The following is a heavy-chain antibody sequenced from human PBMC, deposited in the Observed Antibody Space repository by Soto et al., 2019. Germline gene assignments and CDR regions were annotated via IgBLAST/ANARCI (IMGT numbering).Heavy chain of an antibody. V-gene: IGHV3-33*01. CDR2: IWYDGSTK. J-gene: IGHJ4*02. CDR1: GFTFSNYG. CDR3: AREFDVVLQGFDY. D-gene: IGHD2-15*01. Sequence: GXSLRLSCAASGFTFSNYGIHWVRQAPGKGLEWVAVIWYDGSTKYYADPVKGRFTISRDNSKNTLYLQMNSLRAEDTAVYYCAREFDVVLQGFDYCGQGTLVTVSS.